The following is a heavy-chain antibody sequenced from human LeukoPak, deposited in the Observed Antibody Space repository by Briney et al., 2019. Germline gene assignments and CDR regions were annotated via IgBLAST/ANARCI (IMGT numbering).Heavy chain of an antibody. CDR3: AKMRGQYYHSYYMDA. CDR1: GFIFSSYA. V-gene: IGHV3-23*01. J-gene: IGHJ6*03. Sequence: GGSLRLSCAASGFIFSSYAMSWVRQAPGKGLEWVSYGGSGGSTYYADSVKGRFTVSRDNSKSTLYLQMNSLTAEDTAVYYCAKMRGQYYHSYYMDAWGRGTTVTVSS. CDR2: GGSGGST.